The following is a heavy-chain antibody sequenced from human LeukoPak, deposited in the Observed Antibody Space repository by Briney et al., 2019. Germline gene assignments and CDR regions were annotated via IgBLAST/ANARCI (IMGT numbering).Heavy chain of an antibody. D-gene: IGHD3-16*01. CDR1: GGSISNYY. Sequence: PSETLSLTCTVSGGSISNYYWNWIRQPAGKGLEWVGRVYASGSTRYNPSFNSRVTMSAETSKNQVSLKMTSVTAADTAVYFCARDQSGFGGHNNDPFDIWGQGTMVTVSS. V-gene: IGHV4-4*07. CDR2: VYASGST. J-gene: IGHJ3*02. CDR3: ARDQSGFGGHNNDPFDI.